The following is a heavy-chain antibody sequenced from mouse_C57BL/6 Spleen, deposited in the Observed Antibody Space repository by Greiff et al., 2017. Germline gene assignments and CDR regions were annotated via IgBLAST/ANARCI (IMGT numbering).Heavy chain of an antibody. J-gene: IGHJ3*01. CDR2: INPGSGGT. V-gene: IGHV1-54*01. Sequence: QLQQSGAELVRPGTSVKVSCKASGYAFTNYLIEWVKQRPGQGLEWIGVINPGSGGTNYNEKFKGKATLTADKSSSTAYMQLSSLTSEDSAVYFCARGGSYWGQGTLVTVSA. CDR3: ARGGSY. CDR1: GYAFTNYL.